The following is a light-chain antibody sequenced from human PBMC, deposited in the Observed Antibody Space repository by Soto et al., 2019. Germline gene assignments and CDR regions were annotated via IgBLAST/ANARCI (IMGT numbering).Light chain of an antibody. Sequence: EIVLTQSPGTLSLSPGERATLSCRASQSVSNSYLSWYQQKPGQAPRLLIYGSSSRATGIPDRFSGSGAGTDFTLTISRLEPEDFAVYYCQQYDRSKSPTTFGQGTKVEIK. CDR2: GSS. CDR1: QSVSNSY. CDR3: QQYDRSKSPTT. J-gene: IGKJ1*01. V-gene: IGKV3-20*01.